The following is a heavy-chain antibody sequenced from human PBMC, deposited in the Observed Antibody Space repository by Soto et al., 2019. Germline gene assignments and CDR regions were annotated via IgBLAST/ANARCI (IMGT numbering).Heavy chain of an antibody. D-gene: IGHD3-10*01. CDR3: ARVAGVCYGSSCELYVMDV. V-gene: IGHV3-74*01. CDR2: IHSDGTTT. CDR1: GFILSWCG. Sequence: PGGSLILSWEASGFILSWCGMHLVRQVPGNGLVWVARIHSDGTTTTYADSVKGRFTISRDTTKNTPYLRMDSLRVEDTAVYYCARVAGVCYGSSCELYVMDVWGQGTTVTVSS. J-gene: IGHJ6*02.